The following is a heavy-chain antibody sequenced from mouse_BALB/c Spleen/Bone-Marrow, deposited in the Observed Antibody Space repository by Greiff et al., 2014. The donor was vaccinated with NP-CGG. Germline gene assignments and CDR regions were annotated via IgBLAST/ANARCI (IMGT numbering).Heavy chain of an antibody. CDR1: GYSFTGYY. CDR3: ARKKYGIPYAMDY. D-gene: IGHD2-10*02. J-gene: IGHJ4*01. Sequence: LVKTGASVKISCKASGYSFTGYYMHWGKQSHGKSLEWVGYISCYNGATSYNQKFKGKATFTVDTSSSTAYMQFNSLTSEDSAVYYCARKKYGIPYAMDYWGQGTSVTVSS. V-gene: IGHV1S34*01. CDR2: ISCYNGAT.